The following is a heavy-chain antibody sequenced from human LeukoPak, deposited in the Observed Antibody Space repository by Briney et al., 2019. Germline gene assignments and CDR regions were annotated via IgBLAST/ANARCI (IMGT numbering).Heavy chain of an antibody. V-gene: IGHV3-9*01. D-gene: IGHD2-15*01. CDR3: ARQLYCSGGSCHYYFDY. CDR1: GFTFDDYA. Sequence: GRSLRLSCAASGFTFDDYAMHWVRQAPGKGLEWVSGISWNGGSTGYADSVKGRFTISRDNAKNSLYLQINSLRAEDTAVYYCARQLYCSGGSCHYYFDYWGQGTLVTVSS. CDR2: ISWNGGST. J-gene: IGHJ4*02.